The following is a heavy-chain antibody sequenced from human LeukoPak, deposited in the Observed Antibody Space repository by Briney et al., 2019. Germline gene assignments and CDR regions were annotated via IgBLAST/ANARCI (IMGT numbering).Heavy chain of an antibody. Sequence: LRPSCAASGSTFSTQNMNWVRQAPGNGLEWLSYISSGSSTIYYADSVEGRFTISRDNAKNSLYLQMNSLRDADTAVYSCARGEPARVDYWGQGILVTVSS. CDR3: ARGEPARVDY. CDR2: ISSGSSTI. CDR1: GSTFSTQN. D-gene: IGHD3-16*01. V-gene: IGHV3-48*02. J-gene: IGHJ4*02.